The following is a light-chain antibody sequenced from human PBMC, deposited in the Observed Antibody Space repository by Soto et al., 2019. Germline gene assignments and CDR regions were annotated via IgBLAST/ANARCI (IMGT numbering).Light chain of an antibody. CDR3: LQRSNWPPWT. V-gene: IGKV3-11*01. CDR1: QSVSSY. J-gene: IGKJ1*01. Sequence: EIVLTQSPATLSLSPGERATLSCRASQSVSSYLAWYQQKPGQAPRLLIYDASHRATGIPAMFSGSGSGTDFTHNISSLEPEDFAVYYCLQRSNWPPWTFGHGTKVAIK. CDR2: DAS.